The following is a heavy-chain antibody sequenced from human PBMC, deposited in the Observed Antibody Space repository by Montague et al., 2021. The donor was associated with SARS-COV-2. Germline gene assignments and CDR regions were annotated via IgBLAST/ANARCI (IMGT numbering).Heavy chain of an antibody. CDR2: IDHDCST. CDR1: AGSISSNY. Sequence: SETLSLTCTVSAGSISSNYFNWVRQPPGKGLELIGYIDHDCSTDTYYNPSLKSRVTISVDTSKSQFTLSLISVTAADTAVYYCARGGGYSIRPFDFWGQGSLVSVSS. CDR3: ARGGGYSIRPFDF. V-gene: IGHV4-59*01. D-gene: IGHD5-18*01. J-gene: IGHJ4*02.